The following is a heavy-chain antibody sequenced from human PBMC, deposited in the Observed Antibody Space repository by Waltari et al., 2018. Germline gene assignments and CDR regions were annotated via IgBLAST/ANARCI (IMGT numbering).Heavy chain of an antibody. Sequence: QVQLVQSGAEGKKPGSSVKVSCKASGGTFSSYAISWVRQAPGQGLEWMGRIIPIFGTANYAQKFQGRVTITADKSTSTAYMELSSLRSEDTAVYYCARDRGDYYDSSGYYHYWGQGTLVTVSS. D-gene: IGHD3-22*01. CDR1: GGTFSSYA. CDR2: IIPIFGTA. CDR3: ARDRGDYYDSSGYYHY. V-gene: IGHV1-69*08. J-gene: IGHJ4*02.